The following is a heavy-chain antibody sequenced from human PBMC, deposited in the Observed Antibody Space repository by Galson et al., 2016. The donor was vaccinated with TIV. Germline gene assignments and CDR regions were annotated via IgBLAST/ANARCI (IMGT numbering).Heavy chain of an antibody. CDR3: AIATPSVFGIIMTLDS. D-gene: IGHD3-16*01. CDR1: GDSVSSNSAA. V-gene: IGHV6-1*01. CDR2: TFYRSKWYN. Sequence: CAISGDSVSSNSAAWNWLRQSPSRGLEWLGRTFYRSKWYNDYAPSVKSRITINPDTSKNQFSLQLNSVTPEDTAVYYCAIATPSVFGIIMTLDSWGQGTLFTVSS. J-gene: IGHJ4*02.